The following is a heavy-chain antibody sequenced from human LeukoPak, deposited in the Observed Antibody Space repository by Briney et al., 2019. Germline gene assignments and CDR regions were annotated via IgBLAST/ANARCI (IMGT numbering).Heavy chain of an antibody. Sequence: GASLRLSCAASGFTFSSYAMSWVRQAPGKGLEWVSAISGSGGSTYYAESVKGRFTISRDNSKNTLYLQMNSLRAEDTAVYYCAKRPSYYYDSSALSYYFDYWGQGTLVTVSS. D-gene: IGHD3-22*01. V-gene: IGHV3-23*01. CDR2: ISGSGGST. CDR1: GFTFSSYA. J-gene: IGHJ4*02. CDR3: AKRPSYYYDSSALSYYFDY.